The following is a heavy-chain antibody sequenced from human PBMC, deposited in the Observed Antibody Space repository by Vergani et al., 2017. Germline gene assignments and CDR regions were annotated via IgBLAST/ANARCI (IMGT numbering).Heavy chain of an antibody. D-gene: IGHD3-9*01. CDR1: GGSIPSSSYY. Sequence: QLHLQESGPGLVKPSETLSLTCTVSGGSIPSSSYYWGWIRQPPGKGLEWIGNIYHSGGAYYNPSLKGRVTISVDTSKNQFSLEVTSVTAADTAIYFCARTESFILRYFRWALWGQGTLVTVSS. CDR3: ARTESFILRYFRWAL. CDR2: IYHSGGA. J-gene: IGHJ4*02. V-gene: IGHV4-39*01.